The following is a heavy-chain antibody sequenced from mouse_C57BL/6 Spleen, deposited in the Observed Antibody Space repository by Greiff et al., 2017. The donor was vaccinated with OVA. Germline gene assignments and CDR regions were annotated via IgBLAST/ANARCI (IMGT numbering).Heavy chain of an antibody. CDR1: GYTFTSYW. J-gene: IGHJ3*01. D-gene: IGHD1-1*01. V-gene: IGHV1-5*01. CDR2: IYPGNSDT. Sequence: EVKLVESGTVLARPGASVKMSCKTSGYTFTSYWMHWVKQRPGQGLEWIGAIYPGNSDTSYNQKFKGKAKLTAVTSASTAYMELSSLTNEDSAVYYCAPLYYGSSYGFAYWGQGTLVTVSA. CDR3: APLYYGSSYGFAY.